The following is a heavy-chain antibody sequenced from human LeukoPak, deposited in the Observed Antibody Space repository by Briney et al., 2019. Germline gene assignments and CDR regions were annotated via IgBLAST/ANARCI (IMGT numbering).Heavy chain of an antibody. D-gene: IGHD2/OR15-2a*01. CDR3: AGGHFQRDY. CDR1: GGSFSGYF. CDR2: VYHSGRT. J-gene: IGHJ4*02. V-gene: IGHV4-34*01. Sequence: SGTLSLTCAVYGGSFSGYFWSWIRQPPGKGLEWIGEVYHSGRTNYNPSLKSRVTISVDTSKNQFSLNLNSVTAADTAVYYCAGGHFQRDYWGQGTLVTVSS.